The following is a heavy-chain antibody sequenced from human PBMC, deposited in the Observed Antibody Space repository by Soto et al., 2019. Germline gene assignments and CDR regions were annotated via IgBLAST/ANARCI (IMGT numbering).Heavy chain of an antibody. Sequence: GESLKISCKGSGYTFSNFWIGWVRQMPGKGLEWMGIIYPGDSDTRYSPSFQGQVTISADKSISTAYLQWSSLKASDTAMYYCARPYGSTEGRASYWGQGTLVTVSS. CDR1: GYTFSNFW. V-gene: IGHV5-51*01. J-gene: IGHJ4*02. CDR2: IYPGDSDT. CDR3: ARPYGSTEGRASY. D-gene: IGHD4-17*01.